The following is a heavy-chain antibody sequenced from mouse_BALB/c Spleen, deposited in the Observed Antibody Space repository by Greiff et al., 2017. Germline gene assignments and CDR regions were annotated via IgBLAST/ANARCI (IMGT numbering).Heavy chain of an antibody. D-gene: IGHD2-3*01. Sequence: EVKVVESGGGLVQPGGSLKLSCAASGFTFSSYTMSWVRQTPEKRLEWVAYISNGGGSTYYPDTVKGRFTISRDNAKNTLYLQMSSLKSEDTAMYYCARHYDPGYAMDYWGQGTSVTVSS. CDR1: GFTFSSYT. J-gene: IGHJ4*01. CDR2: ISNGGGST. CDR3: ARHYDPGYAMDY. V-gene: IGHV5-12-2*01.